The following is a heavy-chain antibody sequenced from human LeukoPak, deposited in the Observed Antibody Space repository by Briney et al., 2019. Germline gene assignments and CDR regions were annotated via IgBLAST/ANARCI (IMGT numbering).Heavy chain of an antibody. J-gene: IGHJ6*02. V-gene: IGHV3-9*01. D-gene: IGHD6-19*01. Sequence: GGSLRLSCAASGFTFDDFAMHWVRQAPGKGLEWVSGISWNSGSIGYADSVKGRFTISRDNAKNSLYLQMNSLRAEDTALYYCAKGGPSRATVAGLGLYYYYSMDVWGQGTTVTVSS. CDR2: ISWNSGSI. CDR1: GFTFDDFA. CDR3: AKGGPSRATVAGLGLYYYYSMDV.